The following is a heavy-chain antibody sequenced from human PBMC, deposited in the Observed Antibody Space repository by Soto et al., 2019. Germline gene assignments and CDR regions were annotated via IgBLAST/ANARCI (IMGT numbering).Heavy chain of an antibody. CDR3: ARGSPPYYYGSGSYRAYYYYYMDV. CDR1: GGSFSGYY. Sequence: SETLSLTCAVYGGSFSGYYWSWIRQPPGKGLEWIGEINHSGSTNYNPSLKSRVTISVDTSKNQFSLKLSSVTAADTAVYYCARGSPPYYYGSGSYRAYYYYYMDVWGKGTTVTVSS. D-gene: IGHD3-10*01. J-gene: IGHJ6*03. CDR2: INHSGST. V-gene: IGHV4-34*01.